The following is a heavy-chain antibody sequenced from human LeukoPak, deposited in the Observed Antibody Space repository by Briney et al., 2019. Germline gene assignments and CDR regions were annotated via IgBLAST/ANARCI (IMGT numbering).Heavy chain of an antibody. V-gene: IGHV3-11*04. CDR2: ISSSGSTI. J-gene: IGHJ3*02. Sequence: GGSLRLSCAASGFTFSDYYMSWIRQAPGKGLEWVSYISSSGSTIYYADSVKGRFTISRDNAKNSLYLQMNSLRAEDTAVYYCAKGYCSGGSCYFAFDIWGQGTTVTVSS. CDR3: AKGYCSGGSCYFAFDI. D-gene: IGHD2-15*01. CDR1: GFTFSDYY.